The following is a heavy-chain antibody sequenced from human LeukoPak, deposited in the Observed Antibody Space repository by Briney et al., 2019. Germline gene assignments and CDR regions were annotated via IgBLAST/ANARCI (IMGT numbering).Heavy chain of an antibody. CDR2: IFSNDEK. Sequence: ASGPTLVNPTETLTLTCTVSGFSLSNARMGVSWIRQPPGKALEWLAHIFSNDEKSYSTSLKSRLTISKDTSKSQVVLTMTNMDPVDTATYYCALTYYYGSGSYYDVDYWGQGTLVTVSS. D-gene: IGHD3-10*01. V-gene: IGHV2-26*01. J-gene: IGHJ4*02. CDR1: GFSLSNARMG. CDR3: ALTYYYGSGSYYDVDY.